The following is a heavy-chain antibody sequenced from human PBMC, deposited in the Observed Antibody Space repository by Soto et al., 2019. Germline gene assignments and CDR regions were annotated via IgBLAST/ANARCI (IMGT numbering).Heavy chain of an antibody. CDR2: SSASNGNT. V-gene: IGHV1-18*01. Sequence: QVQLVQSGAEVKKPGASVKVSCKASGYTFTSYGMSWVRQAPGQGLEWMVWSSASNGNTNYAQKLEGRVPMNTDTTTSTANMEQRSRRSDDTAVYYCASDSHCSGGSGYKYYYYGMGVWGQGTTVTVSS. CDR1: GYTFTSYG. J-gene: IGHJ6*02. D-gene: IGHD2-15*01. CDR3: ASDSHCSGGSGYKYYYYGMGV.